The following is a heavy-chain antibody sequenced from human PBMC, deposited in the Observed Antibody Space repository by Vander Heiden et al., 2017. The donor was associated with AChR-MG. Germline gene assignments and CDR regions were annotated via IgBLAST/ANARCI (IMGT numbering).Heavy chain of an antibody. CDR2: INLGGSET. Sequence: EVQLVESGGDLVQPGGSLRPSCAASEFTFSHYWMNWVRQAPGEGLEWVATINLGGSETYYVDSVKGRFTISRDNAKNSLYLQMNSLRAEDTAIYYCARDRGYCTNDVCYALFDYWGQGTLVTVSS. CDR1: EFTFSHYW. CDR3: ARDRGYCTNDVCYALFDY. J-gene: IGHJ4*02. V-gene: IGHV3-7*01. D-gene: IGHD2-8*01.